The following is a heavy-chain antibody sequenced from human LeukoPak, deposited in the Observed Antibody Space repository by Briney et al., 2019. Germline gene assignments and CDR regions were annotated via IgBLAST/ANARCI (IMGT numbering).Heavy chain of an antibody. CDR2: IYSGGST. D-gene: IGHD3-3*01. Sequence: PGGSLRLSCAASGFTVSSNYMSWVRQAPGKGLEWVSVIYSGGSTYYADSVKGRFTISRDNSKNTLYLQMSSLRAEDTAVYYCARGLITIFGVVTPPDYWGQGTLVTVSS. V-gene: IGHV3-66*01. J-gene: IGHJ4*02. CDR1: GFTVSSNY. CDR3: ARGLITIFGVVTPPDY.